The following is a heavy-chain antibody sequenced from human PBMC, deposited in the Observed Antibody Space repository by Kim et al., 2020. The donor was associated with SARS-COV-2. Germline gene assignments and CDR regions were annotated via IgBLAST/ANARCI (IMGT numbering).Heavy chain of an antibody. J-gene: IGHJ6*02. D-gene: IGHD2-15*01. Sequence: GGSLRLSCAASGFSFGGYSMNWVRQAPGKGLEWVSSISSGSRYIYYADSVKGRFTISRDNAKNSLDLQMNNVRAEDTAVYYCARGTGWEVLTRYYNLDVWGQGTTVTVSS. CDR3: ARGTGWEVLTRYYNLDV. CDR1: GFSFGGYS. V-gene: IGHV3-21*01. CDR2: ISSGSRYI.